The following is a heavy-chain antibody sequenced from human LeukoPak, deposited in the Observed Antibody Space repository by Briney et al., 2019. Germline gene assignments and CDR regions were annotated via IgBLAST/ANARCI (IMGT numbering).Heavy chain of an antibody. CDR2: IIGNGGWA. CDR3: AKGYYYDSSGTSPNWFDP. J-gene: IGHJ5*02. V-gene: IGHV3-23*01. D-gene: IGHD3-22*01. Sequence: GGSLRLSCAASGLTFSSYAMMWLRQAPGKGLEWVSAIIGNGGWALYADSVKGRFTISRDNSKNTLYLQMNSLRAEDAAVYYCAKGYYYDSSGTSPNWFDPWGQGTLVTVSS. CDR1: GLTFSSYA.